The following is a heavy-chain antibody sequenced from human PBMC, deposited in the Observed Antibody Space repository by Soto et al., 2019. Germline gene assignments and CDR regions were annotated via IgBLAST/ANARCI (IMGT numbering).Heavy chain of an antibody. V-gene: IGHV4-59*08. Sequence: SETLSLTCTVSGGSISSSYWSWIRQPPGKGLEWIGYIYDSGSTYYNSSLKSRVTMSVDTSKNQFSLKLNSVTAADTAVYYCARGDLLSSCYNINFDYWGQGTLVTVSS. J-gene: IGHJ4*02. D-gene: IGHD3-10*01. CDR2: IYDSGST. CDR3: ARGDLLSSCYNINFDY. CDR1: GGSISSSY.